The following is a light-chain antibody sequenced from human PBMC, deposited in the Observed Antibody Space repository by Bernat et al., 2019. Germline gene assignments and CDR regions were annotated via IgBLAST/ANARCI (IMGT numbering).Light chain of an antibody. CDR3: QTYDSSLSGSV. J-gene: IGLJ2*01. V-gene: IGLV1-40*01. CDR2: GNS. Sequence: QSVLTQPPSVSGAPGQRVTIPCTGSSSNIGAGYDVHWYQQLPGTAPKLLIYGNSNRPSGVPDRFSGSKSGTSASLAIPGFQAGDEADYYCQTYDSSLSGSVFGGGTKLTVL. CDR1: SSNIGAGYD.